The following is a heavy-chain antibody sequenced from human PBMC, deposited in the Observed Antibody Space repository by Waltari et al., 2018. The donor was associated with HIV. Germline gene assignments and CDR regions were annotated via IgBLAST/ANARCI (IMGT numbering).Heavy chain of an antibody. D-gene: IGHD5-18*01. Sequence: QVQLVQSGAEVRKPGASVKVHCKASGYTFTNYDINWLRQAPGQGLEWMGWINPNSGNTGYAQKFQGRVTMTRDTSRSTAYMELTSLTSEDTAVYHCSRGRGYSYGYSDLWGQGTLVTVSS. CDR2: INPNSGNT. V-gene: IGHV1-8*01. CDR1: GYTFTNYD. CDR3: SRGRGYSYGYSDL. J-gene: IGHJ4*02.